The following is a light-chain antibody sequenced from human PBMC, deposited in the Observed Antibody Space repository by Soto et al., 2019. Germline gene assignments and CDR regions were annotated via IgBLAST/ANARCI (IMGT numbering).Light chain of an antibody. V-gene: IGLV1-40*01. CDR3: QSYDSSLSAPYV. CDR2: GNN. CDR1: SSNIGAGYG. Sequence: VLTQPPSVSGAPGQRVTISCTGSSSNIGAGYGVNWYQHLPGTAPKLLIYGNNNRPSGVPDRFSASKSGPSASLAITGLQADDEADYYCQSYDSSLSAPYVFGTGTKVTVL. J-gene: IGLJ1*01.